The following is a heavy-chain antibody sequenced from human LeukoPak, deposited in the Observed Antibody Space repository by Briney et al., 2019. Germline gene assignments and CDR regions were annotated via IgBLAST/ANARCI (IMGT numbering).Heavy chain of an antibody. CDR2: ISSSSTYI. V-gene: IGHV3-21*01. CDR3: ARAMYYYDSSGYSLDAFDI. J-gene: IGHJ3*02. Sequence: GGSLRLSCAASGFTFSSYTMNWVRQAPGKGLEWVSSISSSSTYINYADSVKGRFTISRDDAKNSLYLQMNSLRAEDTAVYYCARAMYYYDSSGYSLDAFDIWGQGTMVTVSS. D-gene: IGHD3-22*01. CDR1: GFTFSSYT.